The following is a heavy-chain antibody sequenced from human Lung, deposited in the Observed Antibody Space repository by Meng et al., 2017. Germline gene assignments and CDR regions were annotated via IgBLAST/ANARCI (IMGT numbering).Heavy chain of an antibody. Sequence: QITLKESGPALVKPTQTLTLTCTLSGSSLSTSGVAVGWIRQPPGKALECLALIYWDDENRYRPSLKSSPPITKDTPKTPVVLTMTNMDPVETATYYCPNSWGSGYNFGPLNYWGQEPWSPSPQ. CDR1: GSSLSTSGVA. D-gene: IGHD3-22*01. J-gene: IGHJ4*01. CDR3: PNSWGSGYNFGPLNY. V-gene: IGHV2-5*02. CDR2: IYWDDEN.